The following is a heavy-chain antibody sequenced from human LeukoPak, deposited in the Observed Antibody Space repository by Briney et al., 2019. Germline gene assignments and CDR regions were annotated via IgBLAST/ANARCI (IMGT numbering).Heavy chain of an antibody. J-gene: IGHJ5*02. CDR2: IKSDGSST. Sequence: GGSLRLSCVASGFIFSNYWMYWVRQAPGKGLVWVSRIKSDGSSTIYADSVKGRFTISRDNSKNTLYLQMNSLRVEDTAVYYCARDGTVTAGPFDPWGRGTLVTVSS. CDR3: ARDGTVTAGPFDP. D-gene: IGHD4-11*01. V-gene: IGHV3-74*01. CDR1: GFIFSNYW.